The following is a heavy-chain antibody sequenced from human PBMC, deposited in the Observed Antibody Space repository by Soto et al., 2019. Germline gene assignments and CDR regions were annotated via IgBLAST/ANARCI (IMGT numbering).Heavy chain of an antibody. V-gene: IGHV4-30-2*01. CDR3: ARWFDP. Sequence: PSETLSLTCAVSGGSISSGGYSWSWIRQPPGKGLEWIGYMYHSGSTYYNPSLKSRVTISIDRSKNQFSLKLSSVTAADTAVYYCARWFDPWGKGTLVTVSS. CDR1: GGSISSGGYS. CDR2: MYHSGST. J-gene: IGHJ5*02.